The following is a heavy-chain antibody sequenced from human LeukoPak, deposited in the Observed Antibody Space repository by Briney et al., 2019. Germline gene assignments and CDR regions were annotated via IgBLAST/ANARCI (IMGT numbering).Heavy chain of an antibody. CDR3: ARDASWGSPSGYFDY. Sequence: PGRSLRLSCAASGFTFSSYAMHWVRQAPGKGLEWVAVVSYDGSNKYYADSVKGRFTISRDNSKNTLDLQTNSLRPEDTAVYYCARDASWGSPSGYFDYWGQGILVTVSS. J-gene: IGHJ4*02. V-gene: IGHV3-30-3*01. CDR2: VSYDGSNK. CDR1: GFTFSSYA. D-gene: IGHD7-27*01.